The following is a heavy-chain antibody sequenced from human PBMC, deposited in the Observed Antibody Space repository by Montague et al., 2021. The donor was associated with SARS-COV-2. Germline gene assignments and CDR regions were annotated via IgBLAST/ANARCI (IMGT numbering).Heavy chain of an antibody. CDR2: TSSSGISI. D-gene: IGHD2-2*01. CDR1: GFTVSSYE. J-gene: IGHJ1*01. V-gene: IGHV3-48*03. Sequence: SLRLSCAASGFTVSSYEMNWVRQAPGKGLEWVSYTSSSGISIHYADSVKGRFTISRDNAMNLLYLQMNSLRVEDTAVYYCARDFFIKGYCTSSSRYPEFFQHWGQGTRVTVSS. CDR3: ARDFFIKGYCTSSSRYPEFFQH.